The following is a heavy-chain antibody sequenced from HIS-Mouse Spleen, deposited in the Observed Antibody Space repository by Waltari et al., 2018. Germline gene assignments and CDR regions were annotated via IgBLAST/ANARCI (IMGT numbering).Heavy chain of an antibody. Sequence: QVTLRESGPALVKPTQTLTLTCTFSGFSLSTSGMCVSWIRQPPGKALEWLARIDWDDDKYYSTSLKTRLTIYKDTSKNQVVLTMTNMDPVDTATYYCARIAEGYSSGWYAFDYWGQGTLVTVSS. V-gene: IGHV2-70*15. D-gene: IGHD6-19*01. CDR3: ARIAEGYSSGWYAFDY. CDR1: GFSLSTSGMC. CDR2: IDWDDDK. J-gene: IGHJ4*02.